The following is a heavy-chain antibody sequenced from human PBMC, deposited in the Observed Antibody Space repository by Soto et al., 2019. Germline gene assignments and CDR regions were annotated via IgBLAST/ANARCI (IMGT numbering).Heavy chain of an antibody. CDR2: IYYSGST. J-gene: IGHJ4*02. Sequence: SETLSLTCTVSGGSISSGDYYWSWIRQPPGKGLEWIGYIYYSGSTYYNPSLKSRVTISVDTSKNQFSLKLSSVTAADTAVYYCARCRDGYNSASFDYWGQGTLVTVSS. CDR3: ARCRDGYNSASFDY. CDR1: GGSISSGDYY. V-gene: IGHV4-30-4*01. D-gene: IGHD5-12*01.